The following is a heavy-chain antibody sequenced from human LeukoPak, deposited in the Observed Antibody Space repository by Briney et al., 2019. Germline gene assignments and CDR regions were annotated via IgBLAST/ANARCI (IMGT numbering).Heavy chain of an antibody. CDR2: ISGSGGST. V-gene: IGHV3-23*01. CDR3: AKWPFPEGDYFDY. D-gene: IGHD3-16*01. Sequence: GGSLRLSCAASGFTFSIYAMSWVRQAPGKGLEWVSAISGSGGSTYYADSVKGRFTISRDNSKNTLYLQMNSLRAEDTAVYYCAKWPFPEGDYFDYWGQGTLVTVSS. J-gene: IGHJ4*02. CDR1: GFTFSIYA.